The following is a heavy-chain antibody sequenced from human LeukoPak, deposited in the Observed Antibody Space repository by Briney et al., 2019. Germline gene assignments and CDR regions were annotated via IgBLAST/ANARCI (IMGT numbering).Heavy chain of an antibody. CDR2: IYHSGST. V-gene: IGHV4-30-2*01. CDR1: GGSISSGGYS. Sequence: SETLSLTCAVSGGSISSGGYSWSWIRQPPGKGLEWIGYIYHSGSTYYNPSLKSRVTISVDRSKNQFSLKLSSVTAADTAVYYCARVGYGGNHFDYWGQGTLVTVSS. CDR3: ARVGYGGNHFDY. D-gene: IGHD4-23*01. J-gene: IGHJ4*02.